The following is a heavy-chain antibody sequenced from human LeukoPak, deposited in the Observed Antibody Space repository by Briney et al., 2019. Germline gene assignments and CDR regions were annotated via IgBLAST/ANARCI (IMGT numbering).Heavy chain of an antibody. CDR2: IYYSGST. CDR1: GGSLSSGGYY. Sequence: SQTLSLTCTVSGGSLSSGGYYWSWIRQHPGKGLEWIGYIYYSGSTYYNPSLKSRVTISVDTSKNQFSLKLSSVTAADTAVYYCAREAASSGSAGYYFDYWGQGTLVTVSS. D-gene: IGHD3-22*01. V-gene: IGHV4-31*03. J-gene: IGHJ4*02. CDR3: AREAASSGSAGYYFDY.